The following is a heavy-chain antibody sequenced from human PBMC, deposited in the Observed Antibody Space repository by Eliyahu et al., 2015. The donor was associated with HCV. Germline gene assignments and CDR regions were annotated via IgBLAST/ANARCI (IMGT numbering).Heavy chain of an antibody. J-gene: IGHJ5*02. CDR2: IAXDGSNK. Sequence: QVQLVESGGGVVQPGKSLRLSCAASGFIFSSYAMHWVRQAPGKGLEWVAVIAXDGSNKYYADSVRGRFTISRDNSKNTLYLQMNSLRAEDTAVYYCARAKALRILKAWMSPWFDPWGQGTLVTVSS. D-gene: IGHD2-15*01. CDR1: GFIFSSYA. V-gene: IGHV3-30-3*01. CDR3: ARAKALRILKAWMSPWFDP.